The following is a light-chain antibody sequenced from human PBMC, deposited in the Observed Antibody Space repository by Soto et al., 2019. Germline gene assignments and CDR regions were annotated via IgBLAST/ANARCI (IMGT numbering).Light chain of an antibody. CDR2: EGS. V-gene: IGLV2-23*01. Sequence: HSVLTQPASVSGTPEQSITISCTGTSSDVGRYTIVSWYQQHPGKAPKLMIYEGSKRPSGVSNRFSGSKSGNTASLTISGLQAEDEADYYCCSYAGSSTYVFGTGTKVTVL. CDR3: CSYAGSSTYV. CDR1: SSDVGRYTI. J-gene: IGLJ1*01.